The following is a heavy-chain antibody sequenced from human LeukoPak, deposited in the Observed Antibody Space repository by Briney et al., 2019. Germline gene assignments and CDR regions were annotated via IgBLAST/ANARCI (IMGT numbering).Heavy chain of an antibody. J-gene: IGHJ4*02. CDR2: ISGSGGST. D-gene: IGHD5/OR15-5a*01. Sequence: GGTLRLSCAASGFTLSSYAMSWVRQAPGKGLEWVSAISGSGGSTYYAASVKGRFTISRDNSKIALYLQMNGLRAEDTSVCYCASAMDIVSTMIRPPYSDWGQGTLVTVSS. CDR1: GFTLSSYA. V-gene: IGHV3-23*01. CDR3: ASAMDIVSTMIRPPYSD.